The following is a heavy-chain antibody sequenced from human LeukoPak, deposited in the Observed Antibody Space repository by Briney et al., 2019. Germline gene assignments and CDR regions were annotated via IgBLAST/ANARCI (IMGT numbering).Heavy chain of an antibody. Sequence: GGSLRLSCAASGFTFSSYWMSWVRQAPGKGLEWVSYISSSSSTIYYADSVKGRFTISRDNAKNSLYLQMNSLRAEDTAVYYCARGPFDGSGSFDYWGQGTLVTVSS. CDR2: ISSSSSTI. CDR3: ARGPFDGSGSFDY. D-gene: IGHD3-10*01. V-gene: IGHV3-48*01. CDR1: GFTFSSYW. J-gene: IGHJ4*02.